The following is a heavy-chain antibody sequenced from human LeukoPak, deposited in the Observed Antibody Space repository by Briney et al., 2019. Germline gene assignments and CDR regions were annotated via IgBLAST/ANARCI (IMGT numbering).Heavy chain of an antibody. Sequence: GGSLRLSCAASGFTSSGSAMHWVRQASGKGLEWVGRIRNKVNNYATAYAASVKGRFTISRDDSKNTAYLQMNSLNTEDTAVYYCTSVTCRSTSCYYDYWGQGTLVTVSS. D-gene: IGHD2-2*01. V-gene: IGHV3-73*01. CDR2: IRNKVNNYAT. CDR1: GFTSSGSA. J-gene: IGHJ4*02. CDR3: TSVTCRSTSCYYDY.